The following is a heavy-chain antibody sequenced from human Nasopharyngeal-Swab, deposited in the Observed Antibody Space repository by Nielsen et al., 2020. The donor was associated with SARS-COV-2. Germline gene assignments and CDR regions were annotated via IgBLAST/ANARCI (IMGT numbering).Heavy chain of an antibody. CDR3: ARGGWYFDF. V-gene: IGHV3-7*04. J-gene: IGHJ2*01. CDR2: IKQDGSEK. CDR1: GFTFSSYW. Sequence: GESLKISCEASGFTFSSYWMSWVRQAPGKGLEWVANIKQDGSEKYYVDSVKGRFTISRDNAKNSLYLQMNSLRAEDTTVYYCARGGWYFDFWGRGTLVTVSS.